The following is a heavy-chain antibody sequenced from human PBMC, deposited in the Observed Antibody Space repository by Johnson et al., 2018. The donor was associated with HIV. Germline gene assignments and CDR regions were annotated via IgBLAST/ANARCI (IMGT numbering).Heavy chain of an antibody. Sequence: VQLVESGGGLVQPGGSLRLSCAASGFTFSSYWMHWVRQAPGKGLEWVANIKQDGSEKYYVDSVKGRFTISRDNAKNSLYLQMNSLRAEDTAVYYCARSYSRWDDVFDIWGQGTMVTVSS. CDR2: IKQDGSEK. CDR3: ARSYSRWDDVFDI. V-gene: IGHV3-7*04. CDR1: GFTFSSYW. J-gene: IGHJ3*02. D-gene: IGHD1-26*01.